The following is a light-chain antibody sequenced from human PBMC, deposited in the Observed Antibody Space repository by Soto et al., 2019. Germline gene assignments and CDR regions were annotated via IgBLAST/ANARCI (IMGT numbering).Light chain of an antibody. CDR2: DVS. V-gene: IGLV2-8*01. Sequence: QSALTQPPAASGSPGQSVTISCTGASSDVGGYDYVSWYQQHPGKAPKLMIYDVSKRPSGVPARFSGSKSGSTAYLTVSGLQAEDEADYYCSSYAVNNNLVFGGGTKVTVL. CDR3: SSYAVNNNLV. J-gene: IGLJ3*02. CDR1: SSDVGGYDY.